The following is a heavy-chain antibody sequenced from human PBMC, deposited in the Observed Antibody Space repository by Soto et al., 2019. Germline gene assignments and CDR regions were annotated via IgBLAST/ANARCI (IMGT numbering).Heavy chain of an antibody. J-gene: IGHJ5*02. CDR1: GYTFYRYG. D-gene: IGHD3-22*01. Sequence: ASLKVSCKYSGYTFYRYGITWVRQAHGQGLEWMGWINPSNDNTNYAQKFRGRVTMTTDASTSTAHMELRSLKSDDTAVYYCARDTQQDSNGYYLEWFDPWGQGTLVTVSS. V-gene: IGHV1-18*01. CDR3: ARDTQQDSNGYYLEWFDP. CDR2: INPSNDNT.